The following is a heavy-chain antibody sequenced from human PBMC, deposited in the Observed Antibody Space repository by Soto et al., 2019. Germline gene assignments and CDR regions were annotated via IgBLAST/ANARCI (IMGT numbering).Heavy chain of an antibody. J-gene: IGHJ4*02. V-gene: IGHV3-23*01. CDR1: GFTFRTYA. CDR2: ISGSGSFT. Sequence: LRLSCAASGFTFRTYAMNWVRQAPGKGLEWISAISGSGSFTHYADSVRGRFTISRDNSQNQLYLQMNNLRGDDTAMYYCAKIPTGSGSSKFDYWGQGIQVTVSS. CDR3: AKIPTGSGSSKFDY. D-gene: IGHD3-10*01.